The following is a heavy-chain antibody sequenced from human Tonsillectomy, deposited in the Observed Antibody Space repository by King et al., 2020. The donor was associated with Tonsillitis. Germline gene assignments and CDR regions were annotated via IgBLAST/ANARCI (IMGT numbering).Heavy chain of an antibody. CDR3: ARHRPYYDSSGYYYAAFDI. CDR1: GYRFTSYW. CDR2: IYPDDSDT. D-gene: IGHD3-22*01. J-gene: IGHJ3*02. Sequence: QLVQSGAEVKKPGESLKISCKGSGYRFTSYWIGWVRQMPGKGLELMGIIYPDDSDTRYSPSFQGQVTISADKSISTAHLQWSSLKASDTAMYYCARHRPYYDSSGYYYAAFDIWGQGTMVTVSS. V-gene: IGHV5-51*01.